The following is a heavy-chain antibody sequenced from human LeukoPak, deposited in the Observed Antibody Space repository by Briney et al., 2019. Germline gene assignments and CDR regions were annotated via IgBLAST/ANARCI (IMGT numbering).Heavy chain of an antibody. CDR1: GFTFNSYG. J-gene: IGHJ4*02. D-gene: IGHD6-13*01. V-gene: IGHV3-30*02. CDR3: AKEYVGSSWGFDY. CDR2: IRYDGTNT. Sequence: GSLRLSCAASGFTFNSYGMHWVRQAPGKGLEWVAFIRYDGTNTYYADSVKGRFTISRDNSKNTLYLQMNSLRAEDTAVYYCAKEYVGSSWGFDYWGQGTLVTVS.